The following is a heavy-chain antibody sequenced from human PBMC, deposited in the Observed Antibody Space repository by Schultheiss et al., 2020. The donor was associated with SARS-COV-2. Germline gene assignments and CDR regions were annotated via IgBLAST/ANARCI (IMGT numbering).Heavy chain of an antibody. V-gene: IGHV1-18*01. CDR2: INPNSGGT. Sequence: GESLKISCKASGYTFTSYGISWVRQAPGQGLEWMGWINPNSGGTNYAQKFQGRVTMTRDTSTSTAYMELSRLRSDDTAVYYCAKDSTTLYYDYVWGSYSDWFDPWGQGTLVTVSS. J-gene: IGHJ5*02. D-gene: IGHD3-16*01. CDR3: AKDSTTLYYDYVWGSYSDWFDP. CDR1: GYTFTSYG.